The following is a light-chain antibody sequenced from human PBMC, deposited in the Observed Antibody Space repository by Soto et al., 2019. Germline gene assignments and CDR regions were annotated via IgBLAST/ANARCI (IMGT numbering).Light chain of an antibody. CDR3: CSRL. V-gene: IGLV2-14*01. Sequence: QSVLTQPASVSASPGQSITISCTGTSSDVGGYKFVSWYQHHPGKAPKLMIYEVAKRPSGVSARFSGSQSGDTASLTISGLQAADEAYYYCCSRLFGGGTKLTVL. J-gene: IGLJ2*01. CDR2: EVA. CDR1: SSDVGGYKF.